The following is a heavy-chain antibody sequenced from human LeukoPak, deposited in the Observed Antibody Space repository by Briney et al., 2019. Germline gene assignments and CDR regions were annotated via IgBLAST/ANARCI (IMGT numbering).Heavy chain of an antibody. Sequence: GGSLRLSCAASGFTFSIYAMNWVRQAPGKGLEWVSSISYSGGSTYYADSVKGRFTISRDNSKNTLYLQMNSLRAEDTAVYYCARITVTTLSFDYWGQGTLVTVSS. CDR2: ISYSGGST. CDR3: ARITVTTLSFDY. V-gene: IGHV3-23*01. J-gene: IGHJ4*02. CDR1: GFTFSIYA. D-gene: IGHD4-17*01.